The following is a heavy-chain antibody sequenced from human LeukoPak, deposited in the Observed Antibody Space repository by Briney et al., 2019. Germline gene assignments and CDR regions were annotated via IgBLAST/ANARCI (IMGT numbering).Heavy chain of an antibody. CDR3: ARLPGAITMVRGAWFDP. V-gene: IGHV5-51*01. CDR1: GYSFTSYW. J-gene: IGHJ5*02. Sequence: GESLKISCKGSGYSFTSYWIGWVRQMPGKGPEWMGIIYPGDSDTRYSPSFQGQVTISADKSISTAYLQWSSLKASDTAMYYCARLPGAITMVRGAWFDPWGQGTLVTVSS. D-gene: IGHD3-10*01. CDR2: IYPGDSDT.